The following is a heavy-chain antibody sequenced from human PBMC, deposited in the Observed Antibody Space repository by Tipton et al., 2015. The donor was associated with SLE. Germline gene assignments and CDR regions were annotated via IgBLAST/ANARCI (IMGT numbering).Heavy chain of an antibody. CDR2: IIPIFGTS. D-gene: IGHD2-15*01. CDR3: ARMMRMGLYGMDV. V-gene: IGHV1-69*01. Sequence: QSGPEVKKSGSSVKVSCKVSGGTFSNYAIYWVRQAPGQGLKWMGGIIPIFGTSNSAQRFQGRITITADESTSTAYMELSSLRSGDSAVYYCARMMRMGLYGMDVWGQGTTVTVSS. J-gene: IGHJ6*02. CDR1: GGTFSNYA.